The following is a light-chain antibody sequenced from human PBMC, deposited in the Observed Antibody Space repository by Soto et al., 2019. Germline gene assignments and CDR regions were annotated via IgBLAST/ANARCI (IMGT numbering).Light chain of an antibody. V-gene: IGLV1-47*02. Sequence: SVLTQPPSASGTPGQRVTISCSGSSSNIGSNYVCWYQHLPGTAPKLLIYSNNQRPSGVPDRFSGSKSGTSASLAISGLRSEDEADYYCATWDDSLSGHYVFGTGTQLTVL. CDR2: SNN. CDR3: ATWDDSLSGHYV. J-gene: IGLJ1*01. CDR1: SSNIGSNY.